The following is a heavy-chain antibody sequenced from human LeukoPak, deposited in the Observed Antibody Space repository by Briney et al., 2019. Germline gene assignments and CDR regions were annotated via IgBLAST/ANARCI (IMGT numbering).Heavy chain of an antibody. CDR2: ISAYNGNT. CDR1: GYTFTSYG. D-gene: IGHD5-18*01. Sequence: GASVKVSCKASGYTFTSYGISWVRQAPGQGLEWMGWISAYNGNTNYAQKLQGRVTMTTDTSTSTAYMELSRLRSDDTAVYYCASTERYSYGYAINWFDPWGQGTLVTVSS. J-gene: IGHJ5*02. V-gene: IGHV1-18*01. CDR3: ASTERYSYGYAINWFDP.